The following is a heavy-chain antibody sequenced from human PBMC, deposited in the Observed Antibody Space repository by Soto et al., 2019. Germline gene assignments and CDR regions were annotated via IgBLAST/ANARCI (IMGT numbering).Heavy chain of an antibody. CDR2: ISGSGGST. CDR3: ATYGGPPDGMATMPREVY. CDR1: GFTFSSYA. V-gene: IGHV3-23*01. Sequence: GGSLRLSCAASGFTFSSYAMSWVRQAPGKGLEWVSAISGSGGSTYYADSVKGRFTISRDNSKNTLYLQMNSLRAEDTAVYYCATYGGPPDGMATMPREVYWGQGTLVTVSS. J-gene: IGHJ4*02. D-gene: IGHD5-12*01.